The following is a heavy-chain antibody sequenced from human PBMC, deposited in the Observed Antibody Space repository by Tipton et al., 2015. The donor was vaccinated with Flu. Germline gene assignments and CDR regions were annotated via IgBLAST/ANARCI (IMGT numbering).Heavy chain of an antibody. J-gene: IGHJ6*02. CDR1: GYTFTSYG. CDR2: ISAYNGNT. CDR3: ARDEEIRLFYYYGMDV. D-gene: IGHD3-16*01. V-gene: IGHV1-18*01. Sequence: QSGAEVKKPGASVKVSCKASGYTFTSYGISWVRQAPGQGLEWMGWISAYNGNTNYAQKLQGRVTMTTDTSTSTAYMVLRSLRSDDTAVYYCARDEEIRLFYYYGMDVWGQGTTVTVS.